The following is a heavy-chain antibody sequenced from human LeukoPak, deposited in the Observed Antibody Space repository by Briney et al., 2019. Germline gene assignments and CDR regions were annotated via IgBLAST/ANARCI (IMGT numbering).Heavy chain of an antibody. V-gene: IGHV4-39*01. J-gene: IGHJ4*02. D-gene: IGHD3-22*01. CDR3: ARHPPFDYYDSSGSPMGFDY. CDR2: IYYRGST. CDR1: GGSISSSSYY. Sequence: SETLSLTCTVSGGSISSSSYYWGWLRQPPGKGLEWLGSIYYRGSTYYNPSLKSRVTISVDTSKNQFSLKLSSVTAADTAVYYCARHPPFDYYDSSGSPMGFDYWGQGTLVTVSS.